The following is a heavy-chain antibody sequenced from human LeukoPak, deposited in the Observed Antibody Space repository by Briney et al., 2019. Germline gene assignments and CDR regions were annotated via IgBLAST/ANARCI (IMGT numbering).Heavy chain of an antibody. D-gene: IGHD3-22*01. CDR2: IYYSGST. V-gene: IGHV4-39*07. CDR1: GGSISSSSYY. CDR3: ARGHNYYVSSGYYYREYFQH. Sequence: SETLSLTCTVSGGSISSSSYYWDWIRQPPGKGLEWIGSIYYSGSTYYNPSRKSRVTISVDTSKNQFSLKLSSVTAADTAVYYCARGHNYYVSSGYYYREYFQHWGQGTLVSVSS. J-gene: IGHJ1*01.